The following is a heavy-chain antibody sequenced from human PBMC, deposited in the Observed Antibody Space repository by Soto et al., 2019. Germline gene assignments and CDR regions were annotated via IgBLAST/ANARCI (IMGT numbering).Heavy chain of an antibody. V-gene: IGHV3-33*01. CDR2: IWYNGSKK. CDR1: GYTFSSHG. J-gene: IGHJ6*02. D-gene: IGHD6-25*01. Sequence: QVQLVESGGGVVQPGRSLRLSCAASGYTFSSHGMHWVRQAPGKGLEWVAVIWYNGSKKYYAGSVKGRFTISRDDSKNTLYLEMISLRAEDTAVYYCARDPASSMGVWGQGTTVIVSS. CDR3: ARDPASSMGV.